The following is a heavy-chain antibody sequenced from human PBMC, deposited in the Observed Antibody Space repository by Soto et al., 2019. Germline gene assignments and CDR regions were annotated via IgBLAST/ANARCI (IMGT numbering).Heavy chain of an antibody. CDR3: ARTDSAAPYYFDY. CDR2: IWYDGSNK. Sequence: QVQLVESGGGVVQPGRSLRLSCAASGFTFSSYGMHWVRQAPGKGLERVAVIWYDGSNKYYADSVKGRFTISRDNSKNPLYLQMNSLRAEDTAVYYCARTDSAAPYYFDYWGQGTLVTVSS. D-gene: IGHD2-2*01. J-gene: IGHJ4*02. V-gene: IGHV3-33*01. CDR1: GFTFSSYG.